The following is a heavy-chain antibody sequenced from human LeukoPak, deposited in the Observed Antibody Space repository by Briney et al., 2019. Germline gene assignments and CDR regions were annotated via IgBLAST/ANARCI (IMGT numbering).Heavy chain of an antibody. J-gene: IGHJ4*02. Sequence: GGSLRLFCAASGFSISFNWIHWVRQARGKGAVGFLRINSDGRSTMHAESVKGRLTISRDNAKNTVYLQMNSLRAEDTAVYYCVVEKAAAGGFDYWGQGTLVTVSS. V-gene: IGHV3-74*03. CDR1: GFSISFNW. CDR3: VVEKAAAGGFDY. D-gene: IGHD6-13*01. CDR2: INSDGRST.